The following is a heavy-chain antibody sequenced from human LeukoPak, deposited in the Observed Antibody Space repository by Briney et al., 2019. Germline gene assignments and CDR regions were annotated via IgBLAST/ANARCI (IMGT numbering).Heavy chain of an antibody. CDR2: INHSGST. D-gene: IGHD3-16*02. CDR1: GGSFSGYY. J-gene: IGHJ4*02. Sequence: SETLSLTCAVYGGSFSGYYWSWIRQPPGKGLEWIGEINHSGSTNYNPSLKSRVTISVDTSKNQFSLKLSSVTAADTAVYYCASRPVRGGVIQWGQGTLVTVSS. CDR3: ASRPVRGGVIQ. V-gene: IGHV4-34*01.